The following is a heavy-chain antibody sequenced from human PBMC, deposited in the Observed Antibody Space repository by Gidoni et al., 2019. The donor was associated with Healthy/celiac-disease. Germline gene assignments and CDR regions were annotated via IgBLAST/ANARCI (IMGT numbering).Heavy chain of an antibody. CDR1: GYIFTSYG. V-gene: IGHV1-18*01. CDR3: ARDTKTVTTIGLGD. J-gene: IGHJ4*02. CDR2: ISAYNGNT. Sequence: QVQLVQSGAAVKKPGASVKVSCTASGYIFTSYGISWVRQAPGQGLEWMGWISAYNGNTNYAQKLQGRVTMTTDTSTSTAYMELRSLRSNDTAVYYCARDTKTVTTIGLGDWGQGTLVTVSS. D-gene: IGHD4-17*01.